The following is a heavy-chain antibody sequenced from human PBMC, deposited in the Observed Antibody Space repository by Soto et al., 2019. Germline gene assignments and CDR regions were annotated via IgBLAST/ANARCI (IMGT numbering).Heavy chain of an antibody. V-gene: IGHV3-23*01. CDR1: GFTFSNHA. Sequence: GGSLSLFCAASGFTFSNHAISWVRQAPGKCLEWISVMCGGAGSSFYADKVKGRFTTSRDNSKNTVSLHLSGLRVEDTAHYYYVRGLLAYFDFWGQGTPVTVSS. J-gene: IGHJ4*02. D-gene: IGHD3-10*01. CDR3: VRGLLAYFDF. CDR2: MCGGAGSS.